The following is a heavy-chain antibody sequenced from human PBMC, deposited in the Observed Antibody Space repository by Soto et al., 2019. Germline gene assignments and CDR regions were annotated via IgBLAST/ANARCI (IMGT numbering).Heavy chain of an antibody. CDR1: SGSISSSNW. CDR3: ARVGLGYCSGGSCYSGFGFDY. CDR2: IYHSGST. Sequence: QVQLQESGPGLVKPSGTLSLTCAVSSGSISSSNWWSWVRQPPGKGLEWIGEIYHSGSTNYNPSLKRRGTISVDKSQNQFSLKLSSVTAADTAVYYCARVGLGYCSGGSCYSGFGFDYWGQGTLVTVSS. D-gene: IGHD2-15*01. V-gene: IGHV4-4*02. J-gene: IGHJ4*02.